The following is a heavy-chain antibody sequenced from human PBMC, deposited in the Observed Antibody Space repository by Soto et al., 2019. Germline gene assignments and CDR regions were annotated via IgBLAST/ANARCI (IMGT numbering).Heavy chain of an antibody. J-gene: IGHJ6*03. Sequence: SETLSLTCTVSGGSISSYYWSWIRQPPGKELEWIGYIYYSGSTNYNPSLKSRVTISVDTSKNQFSLKLSSVTAADTAVYYCARSYRRYCSGGSCYSYYYYYMDVWGKGTTVTVSS. CDR3: ARSYRRYCSGGSCYSYYYYYMDV. V-gene: IGHV4-59*01. D-gene: IGHD2-15*01. CDR2: IYYSGST. CDR1: GGSISSYY.